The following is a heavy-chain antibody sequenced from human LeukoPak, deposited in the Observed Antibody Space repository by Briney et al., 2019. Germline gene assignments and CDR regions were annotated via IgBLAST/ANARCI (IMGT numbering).Heavy chain of an antibody. V-gene: IGHV3-74*01. D-gene: IGHD1-14*01. Sequence: GGSLRLSCAASGFTFSSYWMHWVRQAPGKGLVWVSHINSDGISTGYVDSVKGRFIISRDNAKNSLHLQMNSLRAEDTAVYFCTRDHNNVFDYWGQGTLVTVSS. CDR3: TRDHNNVFDY. CDR1: GFTFSSYW. J-gene: IGHJ4*02. CDR2: INSDGIST.